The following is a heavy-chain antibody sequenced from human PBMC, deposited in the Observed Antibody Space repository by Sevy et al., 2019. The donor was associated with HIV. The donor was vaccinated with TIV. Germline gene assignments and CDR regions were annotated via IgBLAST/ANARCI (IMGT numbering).Heavy chain of an antibody. CDR1: GFAFNDFA. J-gene: IGHJ4*02. CDR2: ISYDGRKK. V-gene: IGHV3-30*04. Sequence: GGSLRLSCAASGFAFNDFAMNWLRQVPGKGLEWVAIISYDGRKKFYADSVKGRFTISRDNSKNMVYLQMNSLRPEDTAVYYCATASLWGVSCVSYPSFDSWGQGTLVTVSS. D-gene: IGHD3-16*01. CDR3: ATASLWGVSCVSYPSFDS.